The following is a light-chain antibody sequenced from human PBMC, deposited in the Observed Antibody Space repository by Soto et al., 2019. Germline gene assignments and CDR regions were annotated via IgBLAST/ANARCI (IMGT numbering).Light chain of an antibody. CDR1: ESVRSY. Sequence: PGERATLSCRASESVRSYLAWYQQRPGQAPRLLIYDVSNRATGIPARFSGSGSGTDFTLTISSLEPEDFAVYYCQQRSNWPGTFGGGTKVEIK. J-gene: IGKJ4*01. CDR2: DVS. V-gene: IGKV3-11*01. CDR3: QQRSNWPGT.